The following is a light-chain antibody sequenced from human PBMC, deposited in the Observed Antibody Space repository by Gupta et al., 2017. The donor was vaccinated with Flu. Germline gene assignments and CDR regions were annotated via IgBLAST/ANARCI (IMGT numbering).Light chain of an antibody. J-gene: IGKJ4*01. CDR3: QQYGSYSRLT. V-gene: IGKV1-5*03. CDR2: KAS. Sequence: DIQLTQSPSTLSASVGDRVTITCRSSQNITNWLAWYQQKPGKAPKFLIYKASSLQSGVPSRFSGSGSGTEFTLTISSLQPDDFAAYYCQQYGSYSRLTFGGGTKVETK. CDR1: QNITNW.